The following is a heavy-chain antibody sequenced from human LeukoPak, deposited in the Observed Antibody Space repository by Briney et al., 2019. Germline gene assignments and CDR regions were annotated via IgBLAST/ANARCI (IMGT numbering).Heavy chain of an antibody. CDR1: GYTLTELS. CDR3: ATGAHYSSGWYEYFQH. CDR2: FDPEDGET. V-gene: IGHV1-24*01. Sequence: GASVKVSYKVSGYTLTELSMHWVRQAPGKGLEWMGGFDPEDGETIYAQKFQGRVTMTEDTSTDTAYMELSSLRSEDTAVYYCATGAHYSSGWYEYFQHWGQGTLVTVSS. D-gene: IGHD6-19*01. J-gene: IGHJ1*01.